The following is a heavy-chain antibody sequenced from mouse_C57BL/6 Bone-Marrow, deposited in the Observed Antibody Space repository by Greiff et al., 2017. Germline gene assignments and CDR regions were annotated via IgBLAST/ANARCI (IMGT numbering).Heavy chain of an antibody. CDR3: ARGTRYCDY. CDR2: INPNNGGT. Sequence: VQLQQSGPELVKPGASVKISCKASGYTFTDYYMNWVKQSHGKSLEWIGDINPNNGGTSYNQKFKGKATLTVDKSSSTAYMELRSLTSEDSAVYYCARGTRYCDYWGQGTTLTVSA. CDR1: GYTFTDYY. D-gene: IGHD3-3*01. J-gene: IGHJ2*01. V-gene: IGHV1-26*01.